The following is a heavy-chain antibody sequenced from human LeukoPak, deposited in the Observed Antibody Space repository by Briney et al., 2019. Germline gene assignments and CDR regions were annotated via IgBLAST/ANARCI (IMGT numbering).Heavy chain of an antibody. Sequence: GGSLRLSCAASGFTFRTYSMNWVRQAPGKGLEWVSHIGGGGTFIYYADSVKGRFTISRDNDKNSVYLQMTSLRAEDTAVYYCARFGAGAAVDYWGQGTLVTVSS. V-gene: IGHV3-48*01. CDR3: ARFGAGAAVDY. D-gene: IGHD3-3*01. CDR2: IGGGGTFI. J-gene: IGHJ4*02. CDR1: GFTFRTYS.